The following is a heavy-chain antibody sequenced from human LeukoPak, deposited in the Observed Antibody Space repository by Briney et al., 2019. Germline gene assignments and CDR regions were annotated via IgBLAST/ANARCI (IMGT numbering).Heavy chain of an antibody. V-gene: IGHV3-53*01. CDR3: ARVQGYCSSTSCRYAGY. CDR2: IYSGGST. CDR1: GFTVSSNY. D-gene: IGHD2-2*01. Sequence: PGGSLRLSCAASGFTVSSNYMSWVRQAPGKGLEWVSVIYSGGSTYYADSVKGRFTISRDNAKNSLYLQMNSLRAEDTAVYYFARVQGYCSSTSCRYAGYWGQGTLVTVSS. J-gene: IGHJ4*02.